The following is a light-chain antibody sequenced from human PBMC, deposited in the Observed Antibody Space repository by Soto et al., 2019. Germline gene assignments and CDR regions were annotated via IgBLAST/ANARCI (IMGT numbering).Light chain of an antibody. CDR3: QQYGHSPLT. Sequence: ETVLTQSPGTLSLSPGERATLSCRATQSVNNDYLAWYQQRPGLAPRLLIFGASGRATGIPDRFSGSGSGTDFTLTISRLEPEDFAIYYCQQYGHSPLTFGGGTKVESK. J-gene: IGKJ4*01. V-gene: IGKV3-20*01. CDR2: GAS. CDR1: QSVNNDY.